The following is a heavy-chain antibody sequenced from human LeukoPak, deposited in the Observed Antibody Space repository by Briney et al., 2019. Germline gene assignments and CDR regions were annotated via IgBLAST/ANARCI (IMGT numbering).Heavy chain of an antibody. D-gene: IGHD3-9*01. CDR3: ARSYYDISTGYASFDY. CDR2: IYYSGST. CDR1: GYSISSGYY. V-gene: IGHV4-38-2*01. J-gene: IGHJ4*02. Sequence: SETLSLTCAVSGYSISSGYYWGGIRPPPGKGREWIGMIYYSGSTYYNPSLKSRVTISVDTSKNQLSLKLSSVTAADTAVYYCARSYYDISTGYASFDYWGQGTLVTVSS.